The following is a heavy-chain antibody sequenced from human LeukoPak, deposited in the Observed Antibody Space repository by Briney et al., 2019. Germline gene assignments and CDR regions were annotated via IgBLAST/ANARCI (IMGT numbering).Heavy chain of an antibody. J-gene: IGHJ4*02. CDR2: IIPIFGTA. D-gene: IGHD2-21*02. Sequence: GASVKVSCKASGGTFSSYAISWVRQAPGQGLEWMGRIIPIFGTANYAQKFQGRVTITTDESTSTAYMELSSLRSEDTAVYYCAREGRDRLCGGDCYAPHFVYWGQGTLVTVSS. CDR1: GGTFSSYA. CDR3: AREGRDRLCGGDCYAPHFVY. V-gene: IGHV1-69*05.